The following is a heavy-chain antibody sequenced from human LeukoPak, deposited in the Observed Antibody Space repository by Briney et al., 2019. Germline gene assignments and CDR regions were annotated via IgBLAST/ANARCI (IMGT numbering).Heavy chain of an antibody. CDR1: GFTFSDYY. Sequence: PGGSLRLSCAASGFTFSDYYMSWIRQAPGKGLEWVSYISSSGSTIYYADSVKGRFTISRDNAKNSLYLQMNSLRAEDTAVYYCARDYQEMATTFDYWGQGTLVTVSS. D-gene: IGHD5-24*01. CDR3: ARDYQEMATTFDY. J-gene: IGHJ4*02. V-gene: IGHV3-11*04. CDR2: ISSSGSTI.